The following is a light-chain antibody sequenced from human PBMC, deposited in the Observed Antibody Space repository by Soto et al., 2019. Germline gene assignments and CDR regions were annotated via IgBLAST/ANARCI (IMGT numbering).Light chain of an antibody. CDR1: QSISSH. CDR2: GAS. V-gene: IGKV3-15*01. Sequence: EIVMTQSPATLSVSPGETVTLSCRASQSISSHLVWYQQKPDQAPRLLIYGASTRATGIPARFSGGGSGTESTPTTTSLHSEDLSVYYCEQYNESRTFSQGTKLEIK. CDR3: EQYNESRT. J-gene: IGKJ1*01.